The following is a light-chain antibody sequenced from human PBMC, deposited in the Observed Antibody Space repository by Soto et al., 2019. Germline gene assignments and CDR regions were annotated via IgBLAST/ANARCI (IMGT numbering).Light chain of an antibody. Sequence: DIVMTQSPLSLPVTPGEPASISCRSSQSVLHRNGYNYLDWYLQKPGQSPQLLIYLGSNRASGVTDRFSGSGSGIDFTLKISRVEAEDVGVYYCMQALQTPLTFGGGTKVEIK. CDR1: QSVLHRNGYNY. J-gene: IGKJ4*01. CDR3: MQALQTPLT. CDR2: LGS. V-gene: IGKV2-28*01.